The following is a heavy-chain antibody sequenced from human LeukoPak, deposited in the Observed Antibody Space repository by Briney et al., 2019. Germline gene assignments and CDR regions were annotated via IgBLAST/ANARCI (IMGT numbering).Heavy chain of an antibody. J-gene: IGHJ6*02. V-gene: IGHV3-48*01. CDR2: ISSSSSTI. CDR3: ARDPVTVVRGVIIADIYYYYGMDV. D-gene: IGHD3-10*01. CDR1: GFTFSSYS. Sequence: PGGSLRLSCAASGFTFSSYSMNWVRQAPGKGLEWVSYISSSSSTIYYADSVKGRFTISRANAKNSLYLQMNILRAEDTAVYYCARDPVTVVRGVIIADIYYYYGMDVWGQGTTVTVSS.